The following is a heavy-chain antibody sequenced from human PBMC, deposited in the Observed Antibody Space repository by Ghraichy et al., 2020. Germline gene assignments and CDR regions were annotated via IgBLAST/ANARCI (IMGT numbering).Heavy chain of an antibody. D-gene: IGHD5-24*01. CDR1: GFTFSSYS. V-gene: IGHV3-21*01. Sequence: GGSLRLSCAASGFTFSSYSMNWVRQAPGKGLEWVSSISSSSSYIYYADSVKGRFTISRDNAKNSLYLQMNSLRAEDTAVYYCAINGEMATIMGDGGHDAFDIWGQGTMVTVSS. J-gene: IGHJ3*02. CDR2: ISSSSSYI. CDR3: AINGEMATIMGDGGHDAFDI.